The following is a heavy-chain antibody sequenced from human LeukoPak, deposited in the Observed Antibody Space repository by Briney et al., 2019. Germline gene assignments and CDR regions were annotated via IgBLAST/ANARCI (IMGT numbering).Heavy chain of an antibody. V-gene: IGHV3-48*03. CDR2: ISSSGSII. Sequence: PGGSLRLSCAASGFTFSSYEMNWVRQAPGKGLEWVSYISSSGSIIHYADSVKGRFTISRDNAKNSLYLQMNSLRAEDTAVYYCARDRRTVSGSYKGLFDYWGQGTPVTVSS. J-gene: IGHJ4*02. CDR3: ARDRRTVSGSYKGLFDY. D-gene: IGHD1-26*01. CDR1: GFTFSSYE.